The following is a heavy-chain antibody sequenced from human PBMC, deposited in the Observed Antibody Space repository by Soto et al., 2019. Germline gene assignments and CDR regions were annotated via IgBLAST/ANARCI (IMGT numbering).Heavy chain of an antibody. CDR3: ARDVAAGDH. CDR2: INPASGST. D-gene: IGHD6-13*01. Sequence: QVQLVQSGAEVKKPGASVKVSCRTSGYTFTHYYIHWVRQAPGQGLEWLAIINPASGSTNYAQDFQGRVTLTMDTSTTTVYMELSCLRAEDTAIFYCARDVAAGDHWGHGTLGTVSS. CDR1: GYTFTHYY. J-gene: IGHJ4*01. V-gene: IGHV1-46*01.